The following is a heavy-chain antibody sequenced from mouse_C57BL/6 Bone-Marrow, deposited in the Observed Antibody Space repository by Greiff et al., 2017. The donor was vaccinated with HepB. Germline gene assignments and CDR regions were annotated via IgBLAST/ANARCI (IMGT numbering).Heavy chain of an antibody. CDR1: GYSIPSDY. CDR2: ISYSGST. J-gene: IGHJ1*03. Sequence: EVQGVESGPGLAKPSQTLSLTCSVTGYSIPSDYWDWIRKFPGNKLEYMGYISYSGSTYYNPSLKSRISITRDTSKNQYYLQLNSVTTEDTATYYCARWAAVVAIRYFDVWGTGTTVTVSS. V-gene: IGHV3-8*01. CDR3: ARWAAVVAIRYFDV. D-gene: IGHD1-1*01.